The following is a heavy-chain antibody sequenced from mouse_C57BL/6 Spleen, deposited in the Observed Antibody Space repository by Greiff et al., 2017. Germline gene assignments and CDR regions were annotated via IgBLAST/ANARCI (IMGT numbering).Heavy chain of an antibody. Sequence: EVQVVESGPGLVKPSQSLSLTCSVTGYSITSGYYWNWIRQFPGNKLEWMGYISYDGSTNYNPSLKNRISITRDTSTNQLFLTLNSVTTEDTATYYCARDYDGSSPCWYCDVWGTGTTVTVSS. D-gene: IGHD1-1*01. CDR1: GYSITSGYY. CDR3: ARDYDGSSPCWYCDV. J-gene: IGHJ1*03. CDR2: ISYDGST. V-gene: IGHV3-6*01.